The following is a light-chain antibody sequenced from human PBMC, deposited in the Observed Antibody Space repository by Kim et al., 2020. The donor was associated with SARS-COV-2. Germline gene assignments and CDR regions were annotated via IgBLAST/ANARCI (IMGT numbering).Light chain of an antibody. Sequence: PGEGATISCRASHSVGINLAWYKQTRGQAPRLLIYDAAIRATGIPDRFSGSGSGTDFTLTISSLEPEDFSIYYCQQRNSWPPAVTFGGGTKVDIK. CDR2: DAA. V-gene: IGKV3-11*01. CDR1: HSVGIN. CDR3: QQRNSWPPAVT. J-gene: IGKJ4*01.